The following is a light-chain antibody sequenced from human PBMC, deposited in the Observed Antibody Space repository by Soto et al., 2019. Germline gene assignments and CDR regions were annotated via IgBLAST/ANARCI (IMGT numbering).Light chain of an antibody. CDR2: GAS. CDR1: QSVGHN. J-gene: IGKJ1*01. V-gene: IGKV3-15*01. CDR3: QQYNNWPQT. Sequence: DIVMTQSPVTLSVSPGDRATLSCRASQSVGHNLAWFQQKPGQAPRLLIYGASAGATGIPDRFSGSGFGTEFTLIISSLQSEDLAVYYCQQYNNWPQTFGQGTKVEMK.